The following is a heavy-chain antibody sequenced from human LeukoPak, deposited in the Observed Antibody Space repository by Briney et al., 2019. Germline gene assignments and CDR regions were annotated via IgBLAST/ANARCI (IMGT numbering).Heavy chain of an antibody. D-gene: IGHD2-21*02. J-gene: IGHJ6*02. CDR3: ARDTAVVVTAIANYYYYYGMDV. CDR2: INPSGGST. CDR1: GYTFTSYY. V-gene: IGHV1-46*01. Sequence: ASVKVSCKASGYTFTSYYMHWVRQAPGQGLEWMGIINPSGGSTSYAQKFQGRVTMTRDTSTSTVYMELSSLRSEDTAVYYCARDTAVVVTAIANYYYYYGMDVWAKGPRSPSP.